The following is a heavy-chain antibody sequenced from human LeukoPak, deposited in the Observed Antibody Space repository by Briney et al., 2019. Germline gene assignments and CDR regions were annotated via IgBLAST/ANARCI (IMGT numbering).Heavy chain of an antibody. Sequence: GGFLRLSCAASGFTFSSYAMSWVRQAPGKGLEWVSAISGSGGSTYYADSVKGRFTISRENSKNTLYLQMNSLRAEDTAVYYCAKDEDIVATWGAVDPWGQGTLVTVSS. CDR3: AKDEDIVATWGAVDP. CDR2: ISGSGGST. J-gene: IGHJ5*02. CDR1: GFTFSSYA. V-gene: IGHV3-23*01. D-gene: IGHD5-12*01.